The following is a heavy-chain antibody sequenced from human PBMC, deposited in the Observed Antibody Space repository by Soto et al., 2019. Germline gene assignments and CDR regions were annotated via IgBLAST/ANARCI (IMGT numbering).Heavy chain of an antibody. V-gene: IGHV3-30*18. D-gene: IGHD3-16*01. Sequence: GGSLRLSCAASGFTFSSYGMHWVRQAPGKGLEWVAVISYDGSNKYYADSVKGQFTISRDNSKNTLYLQMSSLRADDTALYYCQKDGGKEDGYNPFDYSGQGPLVTVYS. CDR2: ISYDGSNK. CDR3: QKDGGKEDGYNPFDY. CDR1: GFTFSSYG. J-gene: IGHJ4*02.